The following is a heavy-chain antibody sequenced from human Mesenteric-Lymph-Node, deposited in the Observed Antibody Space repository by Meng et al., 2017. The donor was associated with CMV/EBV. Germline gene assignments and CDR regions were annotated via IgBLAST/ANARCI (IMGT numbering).Heavy chain of an antibody. CDR2: ISYSGST. CDR1: GGSINSYY. D-gene: IGHD1-7*01. CDR3: TRGNWKYVDS. Sequence: SETLSLTCTVSGGSINSYYWSWIRQPPGEGLEWIGYISYSGSTNYNPSLKSRVTISVDTSKNQFSLKLSSMTAADTAMYYCTRGNWKYVDSWGQGTLVTVSS. V-gene: IGHV4-59*01. J-gene: IGHJ4*02.